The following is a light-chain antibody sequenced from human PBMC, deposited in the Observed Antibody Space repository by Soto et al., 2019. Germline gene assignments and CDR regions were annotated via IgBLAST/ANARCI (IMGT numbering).Light chain of an antibody. CDR3: QVWDTSSDHFYV. J-gene: IGLJ1*01. CDR1: SSDVGIYNL. V-gene: IGLV2-14*02. Sequence: QSALTQPASVSGSPGQSITISCTGTSSDVGIYNLVSWYQQHPGKAPKLMIYEGSRRPSGIPERFSGSNSGNTATLTISRVEAGDEADYYCQVWDTSSDHFYVFGTGTKLTVL. CDR2: EGS.